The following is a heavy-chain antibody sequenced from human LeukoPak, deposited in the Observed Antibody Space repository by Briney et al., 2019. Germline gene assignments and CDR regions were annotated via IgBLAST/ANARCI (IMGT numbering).Heavy chain of an antibody. V-gene: IGHV1-2*02. CDR1: GYTFTGYY. CDR3: ARVQGLRLGELSLLGY. CDR2: INPNSGGT. J-gene: IGHJ4*02. Sequence: ASVKVSCKASGYTFTGYYMHWVRQAPGQGLEWMGWINPNSGGTNYAQKFQGRVTMTRDTSISTAYMELSRLRSDDTVVYYCARVQGLRLGELSLLGYWGQGTLVTVSS. D-gene: IGHD3-16*02.